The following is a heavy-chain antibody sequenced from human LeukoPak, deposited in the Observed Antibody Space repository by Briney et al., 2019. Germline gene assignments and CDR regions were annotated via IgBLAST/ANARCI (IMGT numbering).Heavy chain of an antibody. Sequence: PGGSLRLSCAASGFTFSSYAMSWVRQAPGKGLEWVSGISVSGDSTYYAESVKGRFTISRDTSRNTLYLQMNSLRAEDTALYNCARHSSQGTFDNWGQGTLVTVSS. D-gene: IGHD1-1*01. V-gene: IGHV3-23*01. CDR3: ARHSSQGTFDN. CDR2: ISVSGDST. CDR1: GFTFSSYA. J-gene: IGHJ4*02.